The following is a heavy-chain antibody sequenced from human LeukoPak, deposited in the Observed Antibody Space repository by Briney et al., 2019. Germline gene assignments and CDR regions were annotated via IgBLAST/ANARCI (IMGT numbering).Heavy chain of an antibody. D-gene: IGHD2-15*01. V-gene: IGHV3-21*01. Sequence: TGGSLRLSCAASGFTFSSYSMNWVRQAPGKGLEWVSSIRSSSSYIYYADSVKGRFTISRDNAKNSLYLQMNSLRAEDTAVYYCARDRPTRGGVVAATAFDYWGQGTLVTVSS. CDR2: IRSSSSYI. CDR1: GFTFSSYS. CDR3: ARDRPTRGGVVAATAFDY. J-gene: IGHJ4*02.